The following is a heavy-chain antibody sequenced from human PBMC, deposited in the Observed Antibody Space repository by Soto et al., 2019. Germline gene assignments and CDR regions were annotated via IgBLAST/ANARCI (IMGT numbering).Heavy chain of an antibody. CDR1: GFTFSNYW. CDR2: INEDGSGI. J-gene: IGHJ4*02. V-gene: IGHV3-74*01. CDR3: VRDLIIVVTPGDDFDY. Sequence: EVQLVESGGGLVQPGGSLRLSCAPSGFTFSNYWMHWFRQAPGKGLEWVSRINEDGSGISYADSVKGRFTISRDNGKNTLYLQMNSLRVGDTAVYYCVRDLIIVVTPGDDFDYWGQGTLVTVSS. D-gene: IGHD1-26*01.